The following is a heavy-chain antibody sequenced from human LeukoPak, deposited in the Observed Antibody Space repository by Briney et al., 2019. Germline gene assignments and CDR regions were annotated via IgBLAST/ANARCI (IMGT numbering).Heavy chain of an antibody. V-gene: IGHV3-43*02. D-gene: IGHD3-9*01. J-gene: IGHJ6*02. Sequence: GGSLRLSCAASGIAYENYAMNWVRQAPGKGLEWVSLIGEDGSTTWYADSVKGRFTISRDNGKNSLYLHMNSLRPEDTALYYCAKGFSILTSKHYFYYHGFDVWGQGTPVTVSS. CDR3: AKGFSILTSKHYFYYHGFDV. CDR1: GIAYENYA. CDR2: IGEDGSTT.